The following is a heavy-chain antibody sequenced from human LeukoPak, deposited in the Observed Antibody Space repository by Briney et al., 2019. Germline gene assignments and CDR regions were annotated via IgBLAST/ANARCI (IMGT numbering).Heavy chain of an antibody. CDR2: IYPGDSDT. CDR3: ARQRELRRFDAFDI. Sequence: GESLQISCQDSGYSFTSYWIGWVRQMPGKGLEWMGIIYPGDSDTRYSPSFQGQVTISADKSISIAYLQWSSLKASDTAMYYCARQRELRRFDAFDIWGQGTMVTVSS. J-gene: IGHJ3*02. CDR1: GYSFTSYW. V-gene: IGHV5-51*01. D-gene: IGHD1-7*01.